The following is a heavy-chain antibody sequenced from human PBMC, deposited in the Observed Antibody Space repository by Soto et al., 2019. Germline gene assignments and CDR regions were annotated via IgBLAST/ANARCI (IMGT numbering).Heavy chain of an antibody. D-gene: IGHD3-16*01. CDR3: AREGFRGVMSYYGMDV. V-gene: IGHV4-30-4*01. J-gene: IGHJ6*02. CDR1: GGSISSGEYY. CDR2: ISYSGST. Sequence: SETLSLTCTVSGGSISSGEYYWTWIRQPPGKGLEWIGYISYSGSTHYSPSLKSRVTISRDNAKNTLYLQMNSLRAEDTAVYYCAREGFRGVMSYYGMDVWGQGTTVTVSS.